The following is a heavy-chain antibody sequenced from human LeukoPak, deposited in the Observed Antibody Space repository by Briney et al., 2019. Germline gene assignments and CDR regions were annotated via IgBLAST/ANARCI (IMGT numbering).Heavy chain of an antibody. Sequence: SETLSLTCTVSGGSISSSSYYWGWIRQPPGRGLEWIGSIYYSGSTYYNPSLKSRVTISVDTSKNQFSLKLSSVTAADTAVYYCARAIDYYDSSGYSINWFDPWGQGTLVTVSS. CDR1: GGSISSSSYY. J-gene: IGHJ5*02. D-gene: IGHD3-22*01. CDR3: ARAIDYYDSSGYSINWFDP. V-gene: IGHV4-39*07. CDR2: IYYSGST.